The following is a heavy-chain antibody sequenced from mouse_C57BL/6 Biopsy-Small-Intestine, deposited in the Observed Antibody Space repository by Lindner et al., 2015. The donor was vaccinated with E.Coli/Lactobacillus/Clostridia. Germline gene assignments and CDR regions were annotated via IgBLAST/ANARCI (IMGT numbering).Heavy chain of an antibody. J-gene: IGHJ4*01. CDR2: IYPKHGGN. Sequence: VQLQESGPELVKPGASVKMSCKASGYTFTDYHIHWVKQSHGRSLEWIGYIYPKHGGNGYSQKVKGKATLTVDKSSSTAYMELRSLTSEDSAVYYCARDGDYGYAMDYWGQGTSVTVSS. V-gene: IGHV1-34*01. CDR3: ARDGDYGYAMDY. CDR1: GYTFTDYH. D-gene: IGHD2-4*01.